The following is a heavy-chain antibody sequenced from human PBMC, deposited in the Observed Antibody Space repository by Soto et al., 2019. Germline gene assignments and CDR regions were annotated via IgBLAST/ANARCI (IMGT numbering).Heavy chain of an antibody. CDR3: ARTFGGHLYSFDF. J-gene: IGHJ4*02. V-gene: IGHV4-30-4*01. D-gene: IGHD3-16*01. Sequence: SETRSLTCTVAGGSSSSGKYCCSWIRQPPGKGLEWIGFISYSGTTHYSASLRSRVSISVDTSKNQFSLDLSSVTASDTAIYYCARTFGGHLYSFDFWXQGTLVTVSS. CDR2: ISYSGTT. CDR1: GGSSSSGKYC.